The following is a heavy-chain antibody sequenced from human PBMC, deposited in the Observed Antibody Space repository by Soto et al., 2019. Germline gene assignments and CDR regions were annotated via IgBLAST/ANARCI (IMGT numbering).Heavy chain of an antibody. J-gene: IGHJ6*02. CDR1: GYTFSSYG. CDR2: ISDYNGNT. Sequence: QVQLVQSGAEVKRAGASVKVSCKASGYTFSSYGLSWVRQAPGQGLEWMGWISDYNGNTHYAQKFQGRVIMTTDTSTRTAYMESRSLRSDDTAVYFCAREGYYSGSGTYSPPRYYGMDVWGQGTTVTVSS. V-gene: IGHV1-18*01. CDR3: AREGYYSGSGTYSPPRYYGMDV. D-gene: IGHD3-10*01.